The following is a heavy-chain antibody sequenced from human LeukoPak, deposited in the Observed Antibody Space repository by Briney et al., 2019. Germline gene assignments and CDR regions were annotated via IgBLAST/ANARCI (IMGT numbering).Heavy chain of an antibody. V-gene: IGHV1-69*01. J-gene: IGHJ4*02. CDR2: IIPIFGTA. CDR1: GGTFSSYA. Sequence: SAKVSCKASGGTFSSYAISWVRQAPGQGLEWMGGIIPIFGTADYAKKFQGRVTITADESTSTAYMELSSLRSEDTAVYYCARDGGYAYDSSGYYLGWGQGTLVTVSS. CDR3: ARDGGYAYDSSGYYLG. D-gene: IGHD3-22*01.